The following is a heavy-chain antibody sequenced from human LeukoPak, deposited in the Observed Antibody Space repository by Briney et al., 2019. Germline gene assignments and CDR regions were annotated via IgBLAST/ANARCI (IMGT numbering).Heavy chain of an antibody. V-gene: IGHV4-59*01. J-gene: IGHJ4*02. CDR2: IYYSGST. CDR3: ASAVAGTFFDY. D-gene: IGHD6-19*01. CDR1: GGSISSYY. Sequence: SETLSLTCTVSGGSISSYYWSWIRQPPGKGLEWIGYIYYSGSTNYNPSLKSQVTISVDTSKNQFSLKLSSVTAADTAVYYCASAVAGTFFDYWGQGTLVTVSS.